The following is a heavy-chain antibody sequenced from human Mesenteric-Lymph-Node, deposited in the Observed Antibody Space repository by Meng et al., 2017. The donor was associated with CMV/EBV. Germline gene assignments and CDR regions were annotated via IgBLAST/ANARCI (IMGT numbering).Heavy chain of an antibody. CDR2: ISSSSSTI. J-gene: IGHJ4*02. Sequence: GESLKISCAASGFTFSSYEMNWVRQAPGKGLEWLSYISSSSSTIYYAGSVKGRFTISRDNAKNSLYLQMTSLRAEDTAVYYCARDRSAAGYFDSWGQGTLVTVSS. CDR3: ARDRSAAGYFDS. V-gene: IGHV3-48*03. D-gene: IGHD6-25*01. CDR1: GFTFSSYE.